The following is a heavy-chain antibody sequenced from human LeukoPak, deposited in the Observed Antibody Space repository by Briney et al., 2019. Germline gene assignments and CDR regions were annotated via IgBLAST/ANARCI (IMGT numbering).Heavy chain of an antibody. CDR3: AKCIVSAAIDNAFDI. CDR1: GFTFSNAW. J-gene: IGHJ3*02. V-gene: IGHV3-15*01. CDR2: IKSNTDGGTT. Sequence: GGSLRLSCAASGFTFSNAWMNWVRQAPGKGLEWVGRIKSNTDGGTTDYAAPVKGRFTISRDDSKNTLYLQVNSLKTEDTAVYYCAKCIVSAAIDNAFDIWGQGTMVTVSS. D-gene: IGHD2-2*01.